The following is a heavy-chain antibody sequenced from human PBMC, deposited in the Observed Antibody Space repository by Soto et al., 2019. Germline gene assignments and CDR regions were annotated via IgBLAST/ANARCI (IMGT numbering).Heavy chain of an antibody. CDR3: ARDRNDLPDY. J-gene: IGHJ4*02. V-gene: IGHV4-30-2*01. Sequence: PSETLSLTCAVSGGSISSGGYSWSWIRQPPGKGLEWIGYIYHSGSTYYNPSLKSRVTISVDRFKNQFSLELSSVTAADTAVYYCARDRNDLPDYWGQGTLVTVSS. D-gene: IGHD3-16*01. CDR1: GGSISSGGYS. CDR2: IYHSGST.